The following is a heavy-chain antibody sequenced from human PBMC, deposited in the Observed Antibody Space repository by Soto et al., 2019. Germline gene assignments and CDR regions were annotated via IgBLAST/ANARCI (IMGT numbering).Heavy chain of an antibody. D-gene: IGHD2-8*02. V-gene: IGHV2-5*02. CDR2: IYWDDDK. CDR3: ARLVVARLGNSFDY. J-gene: IGHJ4*02. CDR1: GFSLSSTRMA. Sequence: QITLKESGPTLVKPTQTLTLTCTFSGFSLSSTRMAVGWIRQPPGKALEWLALIYWDDDKRYSPFLKSRLTNTKDTHKFLVAPTTSNLDTVHTARYLGARLVVARLGNSFDYWAQGTLVTVSS.